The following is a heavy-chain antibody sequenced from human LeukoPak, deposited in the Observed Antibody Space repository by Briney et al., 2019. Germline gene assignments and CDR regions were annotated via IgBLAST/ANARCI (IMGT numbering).Heavy chain of an antibody. CDR1: GGSISSYY. CDR2: IYYSGST. Sequence: SETLSLTCTVSGGSISSYYWSWIRQPPGKGLEWMGYIYYSGSTNYNPSLKSRVTISVDTSKNQFSLKLSSVTAAATAVYYCARVPYCSGGSCYRFGAFDIWGQGTMVTVSS. J-gene: IGHJ3*02. D-gene: IGHD2-15*01. V-gene: IGHV4-59*01. CDR3: ARVPYCSGGSCYRFGAFDI.